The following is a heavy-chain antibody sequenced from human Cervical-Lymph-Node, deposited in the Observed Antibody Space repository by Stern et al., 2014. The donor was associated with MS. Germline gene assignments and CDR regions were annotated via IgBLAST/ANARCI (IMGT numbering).Heavy chain of an antibody. D-gene: IGHD6-13*01. V-gene: IGHV1-69*19. CDR1: GGTFTRSG. CDR2: IIPTLGTV. Sequence: QVQLVQSWAEVKKPGSSVKVSCTTSGGTFTRSGITWVPQASGQGLEWMGGIIPTLGTVNYAQKFQDRITITADYATNTVDMELTSLRSEDTAVYYCARINRDRSSWYDYWGQGTLVTVSS. CDR3: ARINRDRSSWYDY. J-gene: IGHJ4*02.